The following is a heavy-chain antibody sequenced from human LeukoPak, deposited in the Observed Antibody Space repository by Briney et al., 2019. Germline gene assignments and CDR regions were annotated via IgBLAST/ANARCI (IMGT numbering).Heavy chain of an antibody. D-gene: IGHD3-3*01. V-gene: IGHV3-23*01. CDR3: AKDLELRFLEWLRPFDY. CDR1: GFTFSSYA. CDR2: ISGSGGST. Sequence: GGSLRLSCAASGFTFSSYAMSWVRQAPGKELEWVSAISGSGGSTYYADSVKGRFTISRDNSKNTLYLQMNSLRAEDTAVYYCAKDLELRFLEWLRPFDYWGQGTLVTVSS. J-gene: IGHJ4*02.